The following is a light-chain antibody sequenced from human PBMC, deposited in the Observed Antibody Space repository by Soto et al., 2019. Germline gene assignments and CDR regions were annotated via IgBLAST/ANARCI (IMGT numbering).Light chain of an antibody. CDR2: DTY. V-gene: IGKV3-11*01. Sequence: EIGLTQSPATLSLSPGERATLSCRTSQSVSRYLAWYQQKPGQAPRLLIHDTYTRATDVPDTFSGSGSGTEFTLTISSLEPEDSAMYYCQQRFSWPPTFCVGTHLEIK. CDR3: QQRFSWPPT. J-gene: IGKJ4*01. CDR1: QSVSRY.